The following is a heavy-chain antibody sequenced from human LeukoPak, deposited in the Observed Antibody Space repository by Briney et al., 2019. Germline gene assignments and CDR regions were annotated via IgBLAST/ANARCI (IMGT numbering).Heavy chain of an antibody. V-gene: IGHV4-30-4*08. CDR2: IYYSGST. J-gene: IGHJ4*02. Sequence: SETLSLTCTVSGGSISSGDYYWSWIRQPPGKGLEWIGYIYYSGSTYYNPSLKSRVTISVDTSKNQFSLKLSSVTAADTAAYYCARASFAPGGGDYWGQGTLVTVSS. D-gene: IGHD3-10*01. CDR3: ARASFAPGGGDY. CDR1: GGSISSGDYY.